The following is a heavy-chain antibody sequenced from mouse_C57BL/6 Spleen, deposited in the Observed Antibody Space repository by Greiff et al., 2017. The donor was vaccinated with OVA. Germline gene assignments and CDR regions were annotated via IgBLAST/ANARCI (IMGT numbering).Heavy chain of an antibody. CDR3: AALPGRFAY. J-gene: IGHJ3*01. V-gene: IGHV5-4*03. D-gene: IGHD2-10*01. Sequence: EVKLVESGGGLVKPGGSLKLSCAASGFTFSSYAMSWVRQTPEKRLEWVATISDGGSYTYYPDNVKGRFTISRDNAKNNLYLQMSHLKYEDTAMYYCAALPGRFAYWGQGTLVTVSA. CDR1: GFTFSSYA. CDR2: ISDGGSYT.